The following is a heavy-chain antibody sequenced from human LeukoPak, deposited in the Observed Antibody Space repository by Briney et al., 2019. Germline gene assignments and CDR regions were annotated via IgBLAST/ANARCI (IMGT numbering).Heavy chain of an antibody. CDR2: MNPTVST. CDR3: ARGDGDGYNTTDLGLRYYFDY. CDR1: GVSFCAYY. J-gene: IGHJ4*02. Sequence: QTLSLTSAVYGVSFCAYYWSSIPQPPGTRLKCSGEMNPTVSTNYNPSLKSRVTISVDTSKNQFSLKLSSVTAADTAVYYCARGDGDGYNTTDLGLRYYFDYWGQGTLVTVSS. V-gene: IGHV4-34*01. D-gene: IGHD5-24*01.